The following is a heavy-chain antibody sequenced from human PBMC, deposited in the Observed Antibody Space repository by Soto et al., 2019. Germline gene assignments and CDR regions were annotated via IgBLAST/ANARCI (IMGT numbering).Heavy chain of an antibody. CDR1: GGTFSSYA. J-gene: IGHJ3*02. Sequence: GASVKVSCKASGGTFSSYAISWVRQAPGQGLEWMGGIIPIFGTANYAQKFQGRVTITADESTRTAYMELSSLRSEDTAVYYCAREPEVGAFDIWGQGTMVTVSS. CDR2: IIPIFGTA. CDR3: AREPEVGAFDI. V-gene: IGHV1-69*13.